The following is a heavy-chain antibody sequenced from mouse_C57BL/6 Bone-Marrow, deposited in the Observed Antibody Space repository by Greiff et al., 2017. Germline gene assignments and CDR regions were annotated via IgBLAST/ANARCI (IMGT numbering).Heavy chain of an antibody. CDR1: GYTFTDYN. CDR3: ARVTTVVAPSYWYIDV. J-gene: IGHJ1*03. Sequence: EVQLQESGPELVKPGASVKIPCKASGYTFTDYNMDWVKQSHGKSLEWIGDINPNNGGTIYNQKFKGKATLTVDKSSSTAYMERRSLTSEDTAVYYCARVTTVVAPSYWYIDVWGTGTTVTVSS. CDR2: INPNNGGT. D-gene: IGHD1-1*01. V-gene: IGHV1-18*01.